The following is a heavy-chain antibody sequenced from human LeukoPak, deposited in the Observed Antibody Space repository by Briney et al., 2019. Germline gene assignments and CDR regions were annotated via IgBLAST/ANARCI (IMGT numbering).Heavy chain of an antibody. CDR1: GGSISGGGYY. V-gene: IGHV4-31*03. Sequence: KPSETLFLTCTVSGGSISGGGYYWSWIRQHPGKGLEWIGYIYYSGSTYYNPSLKSRVAISVDTSKNQFSLKVSSVTAADTAVYYCARGTSANFDYWGQGTLVTVSS. CDR2: IYYSGST. J-gene: IGHJ4*02. CDR3: ARGTSANFDY. D-gene: IGHD1-14*01.